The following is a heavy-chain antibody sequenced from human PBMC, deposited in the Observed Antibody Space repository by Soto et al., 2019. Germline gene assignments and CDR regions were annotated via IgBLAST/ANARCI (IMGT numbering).Heavy chain of an antibody. CDR3: ASQVGYCTNGVCYSHYYYMDV. CDR2: IYKSGST. D-gene: IGHD2-8*01. J-gene: IGHJ6*03. Sequence: SETLSLTCTVSGASISTSIYYWGWVRQPPGKGLEWIGTIYKSGSTYYNPSLKSRVTISVDTPKKQFSLKLSSVTAADTAVYYCASQVGYCTNGVCYSHYYYMDVWGKGTTVTVSS. V-gene: IGHV4-39*01. CDR1: GASISTSIYY.